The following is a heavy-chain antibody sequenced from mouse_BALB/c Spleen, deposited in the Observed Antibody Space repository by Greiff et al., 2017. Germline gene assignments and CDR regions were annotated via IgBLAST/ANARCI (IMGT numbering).Heavy chain of an antibody. D-gene: IGHD2-1*01. CDR1: GFTFSDFD. CDR2: ISNKANDYTT. J-gene: IGHJ4*01. CDR3: ARDAYGNYEAMDY. V-gene: IGHV7-1*02. Sequence: EVMLVESGGGLVQPGGSLRLSCATSGFTFSDFDMEWVRQPPGKRLEWIAAISNKANDYTTEYSVSVKGLFTVSRDTSQSILYLQMNALRAEDTAIYYCARDAYGNYEAMDYWGQGTSVTVSS.